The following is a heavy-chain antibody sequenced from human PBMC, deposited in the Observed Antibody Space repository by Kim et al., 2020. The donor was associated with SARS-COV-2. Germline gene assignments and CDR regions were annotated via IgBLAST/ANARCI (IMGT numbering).Heavy chain of an antibody. CDR3: ASPPGLRYFDWLSAFDI. J-gene: IGHJ3*02. Sequence: LKSRVTISIDTSKNPFSLKLSSVNAADTAVYYCASPPGLRYFDWLSAFDIWGQGTMVTVSS. V-gene: IGHV4-39*01. D-gene: IGHD3-9*01.